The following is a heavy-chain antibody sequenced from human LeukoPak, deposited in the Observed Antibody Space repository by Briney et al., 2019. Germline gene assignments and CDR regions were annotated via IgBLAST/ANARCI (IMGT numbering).Heavy chain of an antibody. CDR1: GDSISSTNYY. D-gene: IGHD6-6*01. CDR3: ARAKIAARDPNNWFDP. Sequence: KPSETLSLTCTVSGDSISSTNYYWGWIRQPPGKGLEWIGSIYYSGSTYYNPSLESRVTISVDTSKNQFSLKLSSVTAADTAVYFCARAKIAARDPNNWFDPWGQGTLVTVSS. CDR2: IYYSGST. V-gene: IGHV4-39*01. J-gene: IGHJ5*02.